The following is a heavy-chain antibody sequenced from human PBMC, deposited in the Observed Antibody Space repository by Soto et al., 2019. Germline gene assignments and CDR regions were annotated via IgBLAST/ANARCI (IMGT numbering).Heavy chain of an antibody. CDR2: INPILSMS. CDR1: GDTFTFYS. Sequence: QVQLVQSGAEVKKPGSSVRVSCKASGDTFTFYSINWVRQAPGLGLEWMGRINPILSMSNYAQRFQGRVTMTTDKSTSTAYMGLSSLRSEDTAMYYCASSYGSGYRAFDYWGQGALVTVSS. D-gene: IGHD3-10*01. J-gene: IGHJ4*02. V-gene: IGHV1-69*02. CDR3: ASSYGSGYRAFDY.